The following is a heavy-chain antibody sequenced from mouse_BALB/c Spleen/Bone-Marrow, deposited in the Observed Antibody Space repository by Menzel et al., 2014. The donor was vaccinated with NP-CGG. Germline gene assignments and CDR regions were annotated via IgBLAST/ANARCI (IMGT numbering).Heavy chain of an antibody. CDR3: ARQITTVDYAMDY. D-gene: IGHD1-1*01. J-gene: IGHJ4*01. CDR2: INPSTGYT. Sequence: VQLQQSGAELAKPGASVKMSCKASGYTFTSYWMHWVKQRPGQGLEWIGYINPSTGYTEYNQKFKDKATLTADKSSSTAYMQLSSLTSEDSAVYYCARQITTVDYAMDYWDQGTSVTVSS. CDR1: GYTFTSYW. V-gene: IGHV1-7*01.